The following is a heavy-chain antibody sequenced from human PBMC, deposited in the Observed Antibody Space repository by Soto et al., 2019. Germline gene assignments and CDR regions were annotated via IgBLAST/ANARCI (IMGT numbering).Heavy chain of an antibody. D-gene: IGHD3-10*01. CDR3: ASRVGGDLRTNDAFDI. J-gene: IGHJ3*02. CDR1: GGSISSYY. CDR2: IYYSGST. V-gene: IGHV4-59*08. Sequence: QVQLQESGPGLVKPSETLSLTCTVSGGSISSYYWSWIRQPPGKGLEWIGYIYYSGSTNYNPSLKSRVTISVDTSKNQFSLKLSSVTAADTAVYYCASRVGGDLRTNDAFDIWGQGTMVTVSS.